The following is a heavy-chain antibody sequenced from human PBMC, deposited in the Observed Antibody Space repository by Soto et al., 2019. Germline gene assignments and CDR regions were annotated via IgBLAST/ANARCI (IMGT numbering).Heavy chain of an antibody. CDR2: IYWDDDK. Sequence: GSGPTLVNPTQTLTLTCTFSGFSLTTSGVGVGWIRQSPGKAPEWLALIYWDDDKRYSPSLKSRLTITKDTSKNQVVLTMANLDPADTATYYCAHRVLRTVFGLVTTTAIYFDFWGQGTPVTVSS. CDR3: AHRVLRTVFGLVTTTAIYFDF. CDR1: GFSLTTSGVG. J-gene: IGHJ4*02. D-gene: IGHD3-3*01. V-gene: IGHV2-5*02.